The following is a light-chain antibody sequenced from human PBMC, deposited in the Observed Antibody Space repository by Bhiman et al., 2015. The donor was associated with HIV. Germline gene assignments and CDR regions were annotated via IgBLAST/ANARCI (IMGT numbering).Light chain of an antibody. Sequence: QPVLTQPSSLSASPGASARLTCTLRSGVNVASFRIYWYQQKPGSPPRYLLRYKSASDKQLGSGVPSRFSGSKDVSANTGLLFISGLQSEDEADYYCVIWHDSGWVFGGGTRLTVL. J-gene: IGLJ3*02. CDR3: VIWHDSGWV. V-gene: IGLV5-45*03. CDR1: SGVNVASFR. CDR2: YKSASDK.